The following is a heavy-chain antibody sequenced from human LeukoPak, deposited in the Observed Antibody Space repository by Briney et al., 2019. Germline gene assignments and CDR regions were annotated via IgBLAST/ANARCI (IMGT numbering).Heavy chain of an antibody. CDR3: AKDSRVAPFDY. CDR2: ISSSSSYI. CDR1: GFTFSSYS. D-gene: IGHD2-2*01. Sequence: GGSLRLSCAASGFTFSSYSMNWVRQAPGKGLEWVSSISSSSSYIYYADSVKGRFTISRDNAKNTLYLQMNSLRAEDTAVYYCAKDSRVAPFDYWGQGTLVTVSS. V-gene: IGHV3-21*04. J-gene: IGHJ4*02.